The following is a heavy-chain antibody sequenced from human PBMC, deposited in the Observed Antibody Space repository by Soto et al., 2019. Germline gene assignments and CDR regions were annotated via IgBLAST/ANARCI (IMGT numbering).Heavy chain of an antibody. Sequence: AASVKVSCKASGYTFTYRCLHWVRQAPGQALEWMGWITPFNGNTNYAQKFQDRVTIARDRSMSTAYMELSSLRSEDTAMYYCASGEITLRDGGHNWFDPWGQGTLVTVSS. CDR3: ASGEITLRDGGHNWFDP. J-gene: IGHJ5*02. V-gene: IGHV1-45*02. D-gene: IGHD3-10*01. CDR2: ITPFNGNT. CDR1: GYTFTYRC.